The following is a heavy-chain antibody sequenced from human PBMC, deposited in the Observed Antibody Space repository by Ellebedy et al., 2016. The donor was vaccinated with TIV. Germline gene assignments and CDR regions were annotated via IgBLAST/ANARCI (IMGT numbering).Heavy chain of an antibody. CDR2: INPSGGST. Sequence: ASVKVSXKASGYTFTSYYMHWVRQAPGQGLEWMGIINPSGGSTSYAQKFQGRVTMTEDTSTDTAYMELSSLRSEDTAVYYCATSYYDSSGYYYFDYWGQGTLVTVSS. D-gene: IGHD3-22*01. J-gene: IGHJ4*02. CDR3: ATSYYDSSGYYYFDY. V-gene: IGHV1-46*01. CDR1: GYTFTSYY.